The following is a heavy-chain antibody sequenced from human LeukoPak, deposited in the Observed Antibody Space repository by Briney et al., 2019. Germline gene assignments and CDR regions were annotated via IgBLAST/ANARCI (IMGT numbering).Heavy chain of an antibody. D-gene: IGHD2-2*01. CDR3: AGFNVPEVAFDI. Sequence: ASVKVSCKASGYTFTGYYMHWVRQAPGQGLEWMGWINPNSGGTNYAQKFQGRVTMTRDTSISTAYMELSRLRSDDTAVYYCAGFNVPEVAFDIWGQGTMVTVSS. V-gene: IGHV1-2*02. J-gene: IGHJ3*02. CDR1: GYTFTGYY. CDR2: INPNSGGT.